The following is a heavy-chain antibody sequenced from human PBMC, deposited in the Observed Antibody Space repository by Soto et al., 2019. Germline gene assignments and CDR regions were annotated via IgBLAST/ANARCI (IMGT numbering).Heavy chain of an antibody. CDR3: VRDVGFDYVN. D-gene: IGHD3-16*01. V-gene: IGHV3-7*01. CDR2: IKQDESEK. Sequence: EVQLVESGGGLVQPGGSLRISCTVSGFYFSSYWMSWFRQAPGKGLEWVASIKQDESEKYYVDSVKGRFTISRDNADDSLFLQMNSLRAEDTAVYFCVRDVGFDYVNWGQGTLVTVSS. J-gene: IGHJ4*02. CDR1: GFYFSSYW.